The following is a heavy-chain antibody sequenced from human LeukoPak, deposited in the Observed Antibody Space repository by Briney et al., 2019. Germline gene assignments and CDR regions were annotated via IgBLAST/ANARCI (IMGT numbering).Heavy chain of an antibody. CDR2: IYYKGST. J-gene: IGHJ3*02. Sequence: SETCPSPALSLVAPSVATTGAGSGSPQGRDWSGLDIYYKGSTNYNPSLKSRVTISVDTSKNQFSLKLSSVTAADTAVYYCARDPLTTEAFDIWGQGTMVTVSS. D-gene: IGHD4-17*01. CDR1: VAPSVATT. V-gene: IGHV4-59*01. CDR3: ARDPLTTEAFDI.